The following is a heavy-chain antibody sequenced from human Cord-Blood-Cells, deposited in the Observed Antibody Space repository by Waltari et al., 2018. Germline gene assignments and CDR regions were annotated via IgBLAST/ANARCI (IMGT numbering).Heavy chain of an antibody. V-gene: IGHV4-39*01. D-gene: IGHD6-13*01. J-gene: IGHJ5*02. Sequence: QLQLQESGPGLVKPSETLSLTCTVSGGSISSSSYYWGWIRQPPGKGLEWIGSIYYSGSHYYNPSLKSRVTISVDTSKNQFSLKLSSVTAADTAVYYCAAGMAAAGTRWFDPWGQGTLVTVSS. CDR2: IYYSGSH. CDR3: AAGMAAAGTRWFDP. CDR1: GGSISSSSYY.